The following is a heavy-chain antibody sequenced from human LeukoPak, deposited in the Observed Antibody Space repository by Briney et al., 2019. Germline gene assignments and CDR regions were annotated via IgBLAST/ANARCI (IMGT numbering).Heavy chain of an antibody. CDR1: GGSISSSSYY. D-gene: IGHD6-13*01. CDR3: AGGIAAAGPSFDY. Sequence: SETLSLTCTASGGSISSSSYYWGWIRQPPGKGLEWIGSIYYSGSTYYNPSLKSRVTISVDTSKNQFSLKLSSVTAADTAVYYCAGGIAAAGPSFDYWGQGTLVTVSS. CDR2: IYYSGST. J-gene: IGHJ4*02. V-gene: IGHV4-39*01.